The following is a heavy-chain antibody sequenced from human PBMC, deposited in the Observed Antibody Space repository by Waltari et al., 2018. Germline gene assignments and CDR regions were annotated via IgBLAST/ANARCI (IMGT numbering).Heavy chain of an antibody. CDR3: ARDPTGLALSDSSFAV. J-gene: IGHJ4*02. D-gene: IGHD3-3*02. CDR1: GSYY. V-gene: IGHV4-61*01. Sequence: GSYYWSWIRQPPGKGLEWIGYIYYSGSTNYNPSLKSRVTISVDTSKNQFSLKLSSVTAADTAVYYCARDPTGLALSDSSFAVWGQGTLVTVSS. CDR2: IYYSGST.